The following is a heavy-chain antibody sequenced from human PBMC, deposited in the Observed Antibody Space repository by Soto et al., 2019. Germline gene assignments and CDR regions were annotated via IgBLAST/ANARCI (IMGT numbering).Heavy chain of an antibody. J-gene: IGHJ6*02. CDR2: INPSGGST. D-gene: IGHD3-10*01. V-gene: IGHV1-46*03. CDR1: GGTFSSYT. Sequence: ASVKVSCKASGGTFSSYTMHWVRQAPGQGLEWMGIINPSGGSTSYAQKFQGRVTMTRDTSTSTVYMELSSLRSEDTAVYYCARDKALLWFGEPIGYYGMDVWGQGTTVTVSS. CDR3: ARDKALLWFGEPIGYYGMDV.